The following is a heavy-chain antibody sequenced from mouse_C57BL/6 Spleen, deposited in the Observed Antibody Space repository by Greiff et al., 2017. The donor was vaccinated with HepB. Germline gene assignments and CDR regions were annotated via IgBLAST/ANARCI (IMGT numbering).Heavy chain of an antibody. D-gene: IGHD1-1*01. Sequence: QVQLKQPGAELVMPGASVKLSCKASGYTFTSYWMHWVKQRPGQGLEWIGEIDPSDSYTNYNQKFKGKSTLTVDKSSSTAYMQLSSLTSEDSAVYYCARYDYGSSYAWFAYWGQGTLVTVSA. CDR1: GYTFTSYW. CDR2: IDPSDSYT. J-gene: IGHJ3*01. CDR3: ARYDYGSSYAWFAY. V-gene: IGHV1-69*01.